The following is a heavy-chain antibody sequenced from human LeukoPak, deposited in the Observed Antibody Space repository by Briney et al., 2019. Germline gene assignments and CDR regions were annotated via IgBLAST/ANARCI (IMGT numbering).Heavy chain of an antibody. CDR2: ISPYNGNT. CDR3: ARDAIGMVAFDF. Sequence: ASVKVSCKASGYTFNIYGINWVRQAPGQGLQWMGWISPYNGNTKYAQNLQGRVTMTTDTSTSTAYMELRSLRSDDTAVYFCARDAIGMVAFDFWGRGTLVTVSS. D-gene: IGHD2-15*01. CDR1: GYTFNIYG. J-gene: IGHJ2*01. V-gene: IGHV1-18*01.